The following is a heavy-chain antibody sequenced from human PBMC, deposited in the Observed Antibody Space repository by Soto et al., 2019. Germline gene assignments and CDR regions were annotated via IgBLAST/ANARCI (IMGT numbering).Heavy chain of an antibody. Sequence: QIQLQQSGPGLVKPSQTLSLTCAISGDSVSSNSDAWNWIRQSPSRGLEWLGRTYYRAKWYTNYELSVTSRTTINGDTSKNQCSLQLNSVTPEDTAVYFCARGWCASGMDVWGQGTTVTVSS. D-gene: IGHD2-8*02. V-gene: IGHV6-1*01. J-gene: IGHJ6*02. CDR1: GDSVSSNSDA. CDR2: TYYRAKWYT. CDR3: ARGWCASGMDV.